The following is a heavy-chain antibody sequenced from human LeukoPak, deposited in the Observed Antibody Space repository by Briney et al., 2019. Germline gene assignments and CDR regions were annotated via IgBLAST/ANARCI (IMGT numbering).Heavy chain of an antibody. CDR1: GGTFSSCT. CDR2: IIPIFGTA. V-gene: IGHV1-69*13. J-gene: IGHJ4*02. D-gene: IGHD2-21*02. CDR3: DEDGDPYCGGDCYSNFDY. Sequence: SVKVSCKASGGTFSSCTIGWVRHGPGQGLEWRGGIIPIFGTANYAHKFPGRVTITADESTTTAYMELRSLRTEDTAAYYCDEDGDPYCGGDCYSNFDYWGQGTLVTVSS.